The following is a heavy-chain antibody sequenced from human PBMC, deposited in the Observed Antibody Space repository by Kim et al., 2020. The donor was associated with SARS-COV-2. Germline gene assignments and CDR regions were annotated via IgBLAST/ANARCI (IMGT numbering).Heavy chain of an antibody. CDR1: GFTFSSHS. D-gene: IGHD4-17*01. CDR3: TRDQYGDYVSDY. CDR2: ISNSSSTI. J-gene: IGHJ4*02. V-gene: IGHV3-48*02. Sequence: GGSLRLSCAVSGFTFSSHSMNWVRQAPGKGLEWVSYISNSSSTIHYADSVKGRFTISRDNAKNSLYLQMNSLRDEDTAVYYCTRDQYGDYVSDYWGQGTLVTVSS.